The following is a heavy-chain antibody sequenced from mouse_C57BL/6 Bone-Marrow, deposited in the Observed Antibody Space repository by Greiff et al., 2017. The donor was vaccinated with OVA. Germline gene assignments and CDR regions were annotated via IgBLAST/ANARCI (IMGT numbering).Heavy chain of an antibody. D-gene: IGHD2-1*01. CDR3: ATLYYGNFFWLAY. V-gene: IGHV1-64*01. J-gene: IGHJ3*01. CDR1: GYTFTSYW. Sequence: QVQLQQPGAELVKPGASVKLSCKASGYTFTSYWMHWVKQRPGQGLEWIGMIHPNSGSTNYNEKFKSKATLTVDKSSSTAYMQLSSLTSEDSAVYYCATLYYGNFFWLAYGGQGTLVTVSA. CDR2: IHPNSGST.